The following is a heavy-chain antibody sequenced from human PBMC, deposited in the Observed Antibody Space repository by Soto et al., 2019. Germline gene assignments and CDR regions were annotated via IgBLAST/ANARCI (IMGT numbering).Heavy chain of an antibody. V-gene: IGHV1-2*02. CDR3: ARSGAARQQVPNPRSRVFDP. Sequence: ASVKVSCKASGYSFSGSYIHWVRQTPSHGLEWMGWINPKSGHTVLGDKFEDRVTMTRDTSSNTGYTRPGNLTPGATARAYCARSGAARQQVPNPRSRVFDPWGQESLLTFSS. J-gene: IGHJ5*02. CDR2: INPKSGHT. CDR1: GYSFSGSY. D-gene: IGHD6-13*01.